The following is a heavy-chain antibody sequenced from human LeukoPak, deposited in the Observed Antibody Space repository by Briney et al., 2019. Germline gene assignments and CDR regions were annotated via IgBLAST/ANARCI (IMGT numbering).Heavy chain of an antibody. V-gene: IGHV3-11*05. CDR3: SRASMRMTAAGLVDY. J-gene: IGHJ4*02. D-gene: IGHD6-13*01. CDR1: GFAFSDYY. CDR2: ISDTSSYT. Sequence: GGSLRLSCAASGFAFSDYYMSWLRQAPGKGLEWVSYISDTSSYTNYADSVKGRFTISRDNAKNSLYLHMNSLRAEDTAVYYCSRASMRMTAAGLVDYWGEGTLVTVSS.